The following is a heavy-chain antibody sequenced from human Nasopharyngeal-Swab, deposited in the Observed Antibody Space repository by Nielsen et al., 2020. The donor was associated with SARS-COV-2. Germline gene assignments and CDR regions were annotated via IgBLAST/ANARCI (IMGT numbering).Heavy chain of an antibody. CDR3: ARDWSTIFGVIIRGGMGV. CDR2: IKQDGSET. CDR1: GFTFSNYW. D-gene: IGHD3-3*01. J-gene: IGHJ6*02. V-gene: IGHV3-7*01. Sequence: GESLKISCAVSGFTFSNYWMSWVRQAPGKGLEWVANIKQDGSETYYVDSVKGRFTISRDSAKNSLYLQMNSLRPDDTAVYYCARDWSTIFGVIIRGGMGVWGQGTTVTVSS.